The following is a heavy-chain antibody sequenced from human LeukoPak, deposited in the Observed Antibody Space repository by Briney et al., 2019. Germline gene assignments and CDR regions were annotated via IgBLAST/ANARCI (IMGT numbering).Heavy chain of an antibody. CDR2: ISGSGGST. D-gene: IGHD3-3*01. CDR1: GFTFSNAW. CDR3: AKDPERITIFGVVISKVLFDY. V-gene: IGHV3-23*01. J-gene: IGHJ4*02. Sequence: GGSLRLSCAASGFTFSNAWMNWVRQAPGKGLEWVSAISGSGGSTYYADSVKGRFTISRDNSKNTLYLQMNSLRAEDTAVYYCAKDPERITIFGVVISKVLFDYWGQGTLVTVSS.